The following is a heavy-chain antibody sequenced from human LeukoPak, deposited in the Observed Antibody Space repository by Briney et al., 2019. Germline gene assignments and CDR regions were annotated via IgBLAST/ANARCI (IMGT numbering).Heavy chain of an antibody. CDR3: AKDRMYSSSWYGDNWFDP. CDR2: ISGSGGST. CDR1: GFTFSSYA. Sequence: GGSLRLSCAASGFTFSSYAMSWVCQAPGKGLEWVSAISGSGGSTYYADSVKGRFTISRDNSKNTLYLQMNSLRAEDTAVYYCAKDRMYSSSWYGDNWFDPWGQGTLVTVSS. J-gene: IGHJ5*02. V-gene: IGHV3-23*01. D-gene: IGHD6-13*01.